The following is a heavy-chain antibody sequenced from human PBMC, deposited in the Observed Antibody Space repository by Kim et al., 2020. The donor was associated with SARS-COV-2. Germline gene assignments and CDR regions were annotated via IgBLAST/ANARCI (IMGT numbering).Heavy chain of an antibody. CDR3: SRDPPDEGVMCGV. CDR2: INSNTNGT. J-gene: IGHJ6*03. Sequence: GGSLRLSCAASGFTFSSSWMHWVRQAPGKGLVWVSRINSNTNGTSYAYSVTGRCTISRDKAKNTQYLQLHIQRAEDAAVADCSRDPPDEGVMCGVWGKG. CDR1: GFTFSSSW. D-gene: IGHD3-16*01. V-gene: IGHV3-74*01.